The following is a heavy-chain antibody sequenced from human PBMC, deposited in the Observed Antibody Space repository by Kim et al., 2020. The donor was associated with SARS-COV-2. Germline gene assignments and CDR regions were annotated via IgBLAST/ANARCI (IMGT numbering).Heavy chain of an antibody. Sequence: GGSLRLSCAASGFSFSNIAMNWVRQAPGKGLEWVSSIRGSGSSANYADSVKGRFTISRDNSKNTLYLQMSSLRAEDTAVYYCAKVLLYGSGSLYYWGQGTLVTVSS. CDR3: AKVLLYGSGSLYY. D-gene: IGHD3-10*01. CDR1: GFSFSNIA. J-gene: IGHJ4*02. V-gene: IGHV3-23*01. CDR2: IRGSGSSA.